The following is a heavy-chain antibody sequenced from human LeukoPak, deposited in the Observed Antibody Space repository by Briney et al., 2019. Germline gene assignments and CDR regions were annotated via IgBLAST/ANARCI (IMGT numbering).Heavy chain of an antibody. CDR1: GFTVSNNY. CDR3: ARDSSGPLY. D-gene: IGHD6-19*01. J-gene: IGHJ4*02. V-gene: IGHV3-66*01. Sequence: GGSLRLSCAASGFTVSNNYMSWVRQAPGKGLEWVSVIYSVGGTYYADSVKGRFTISRDNSKNTLYLQMNILRAEDTAVYYCARDSSGPLYWGQGTLVTVSS. CDR2: IYSVGGT.